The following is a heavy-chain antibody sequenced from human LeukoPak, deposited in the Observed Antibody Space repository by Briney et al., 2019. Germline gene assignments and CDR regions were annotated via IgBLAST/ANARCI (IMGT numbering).Heavy chain of an antibody. CDR3: ARGEPGYDILTGYYYYFDY. Sequence: SETLSLTCTVSGGSVRSSIYYWGWIRQPPGKGLEWLESIYHTGNTYYNPSLKSRVTISVDTSKNQFSLKLSSVTAADTAVDYCARGEPGYDILTGYYYYFDYWGQGTLVTVSS. D-gene: IGHD3-9*01. CDR1: GGSVRSSIYY. V-gene: IGHV4-39*07. CDR2: IYHTGNT. J-gene: IGHJ4*02.